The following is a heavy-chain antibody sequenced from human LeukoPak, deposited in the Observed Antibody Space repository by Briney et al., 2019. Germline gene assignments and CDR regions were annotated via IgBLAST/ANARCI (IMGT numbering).Heavy chain of an antibody. D-gene: IGHD1-7*01. J-gene: IGHJ6*02. CDR3: TTDEDWNYARKDV. CDR2: TVSEIDGGTT. Sequence: GGFLRLPCAASGFTFNYAWMSWVRQVPGKGLEWVGQTVSEIDGGTTDYAAPVKGRFTISRDDSKSTLYLQMNSLKIEDTAVYYCTTDEDWNYARKDVWGQGATVIVSS. V-gene: IGHV3-15*04. CDR1: GFTFNYAW.